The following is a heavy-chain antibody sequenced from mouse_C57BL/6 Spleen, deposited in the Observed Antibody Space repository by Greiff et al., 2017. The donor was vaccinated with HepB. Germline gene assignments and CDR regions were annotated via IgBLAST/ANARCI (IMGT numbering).Heavy chain of an antibody. J-gene: IGHJ2*01. Sequence: EVQLQQSGPELVKPGASVKISCKASGYTFTDYYMNWVKQSHGKSLEWIGDINPNNGGTRYNQKFKGKATLTVDKSSSTAYMELRSLTSEDSAVYYCARDPGTNYWGQGTTLTVSS. CDR3: ARDPGTNY. CDR1: GYTFTDYY. CDR2: INPNNGGT. D-gene: IGHD4-1*01. V-gene: IGHV1-26*01.